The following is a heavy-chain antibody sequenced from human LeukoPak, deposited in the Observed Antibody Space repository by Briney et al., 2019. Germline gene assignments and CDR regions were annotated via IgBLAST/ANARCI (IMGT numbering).Heavy chain of an antibody. CDR1: GFTFSSYA. J-gene: IGHJ4*02. CDR3: AKARYCSGGSCYSDY. D-gene: IGHD2-15*01. V-gene: IGHV3-23*01. Sequence: GGSLRLSCAASGFTFSSYAMSWVRQAPGKGLEWVSAISGSGGSTYYADSVKGRFTISRDNSKNTLYLQMNSLRAEDTAVYYCAKARYCSGGSCYSDYWGQGTLVTASS. CDR2: ISGSGGST.